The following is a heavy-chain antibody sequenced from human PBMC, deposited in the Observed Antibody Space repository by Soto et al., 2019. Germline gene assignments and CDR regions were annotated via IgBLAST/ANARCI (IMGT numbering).Heavy chain of an antibody. CDR3: ATVSLSSGGSCFDY. CDR1: GGTFSSYT. D-gene: IGHD2-15*01. CDR2: IIPIDGKT. Sequence: ASVKVSCKASGGTFSSYTISWVRQAPGQGLEWMGGIIPIDGKTNYAQKFQGRVTMTEDTSTDTAYMELSSLRSEDTAVYYCATVSLSSGGSCFDYWGQGTPVTVSS. J-gene: IGHJ4*02. V-gene: IGHV1-69*10.